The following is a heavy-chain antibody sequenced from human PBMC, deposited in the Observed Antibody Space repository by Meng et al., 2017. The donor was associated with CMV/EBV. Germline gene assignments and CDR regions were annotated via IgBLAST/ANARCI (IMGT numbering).Heavy chain of an antibody. D-gene: IGHD1-1*01. CDR1: GDSVPSNSAA. J-gene: IGHJ5*02. CDR2: TYYRSKWYN. CDR3: ARERGRLELERGVNWFDP. V-gene: IGHV6-1*01. Sequence: SQTLSLTCAISGDSVPSNSAAWNWIRQSPSRGLEWLGRTYYRSKWYNDYAVSVKSRITINPDTSTNQFSLQLNSVTPEDTAVYYCARERGRLELERGVNWFDPWGQGTLVTVSS.